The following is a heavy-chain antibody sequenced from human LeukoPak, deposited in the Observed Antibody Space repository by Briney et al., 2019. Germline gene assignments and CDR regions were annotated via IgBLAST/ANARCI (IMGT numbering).Heavy chain of an antibody. CDR2: IYYSGST. J-gene: IGHJ4*02. CDR3: ARVLYYGDYYFDY. CDR1: GRSISSYY. D-gene: IGHD4-17*01. V-gene: IGHV4-59*01. Sequence: PTETLSLTCTVSGRSISSYYWSWIRQPPGKGLEWIGYIYYSGSTNYNPSLKSRVTISVDTSKNQFSLKLSSVTAADTAVYYCARVLYYGDYYFDYWGQGTLVTVSS.